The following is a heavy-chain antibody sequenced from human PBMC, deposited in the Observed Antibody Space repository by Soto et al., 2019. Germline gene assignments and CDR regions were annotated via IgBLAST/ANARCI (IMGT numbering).Heavy chain of an antibody. CDR2: IRSKAYGGTT. J-gene: IGHJ6*02. V-gene: IGHV3-49*04. D-gene: IGHD1-20*01. CDR1: GFTFGDYA. Sequence: PGGSLRLSCTASGFTFGDYAMSWVRQAPGKGLEWVGFIRSKAYGGTTEYAASVKGRFTISRDDSKSIAYLQMNSLKTEDTAVDYCTRDNSARITGTPFYYYYGMDVWGQGTTVTVSS. CDR3: TRDNSARITGTPFYYYYGMDV.